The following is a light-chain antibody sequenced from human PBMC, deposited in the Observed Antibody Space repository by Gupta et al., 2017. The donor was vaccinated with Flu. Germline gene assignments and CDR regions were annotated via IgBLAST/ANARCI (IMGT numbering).Light chain of an antibody. CDR2: FAA. CDR3: QMYHSAPWT. V-gene: IGKV1-27*01. J-gene: IGKJ1*01. CDR1: HEIVNR. Sequence: SSLSASSGGKSATTCRGDHEIVNRFAWYQQQPGRVPTVLIYFAATMQSGVSSGFSASGSATAFTLPIISRQPEDVAASYCQMYHSAPWTFGQGTKIEI.